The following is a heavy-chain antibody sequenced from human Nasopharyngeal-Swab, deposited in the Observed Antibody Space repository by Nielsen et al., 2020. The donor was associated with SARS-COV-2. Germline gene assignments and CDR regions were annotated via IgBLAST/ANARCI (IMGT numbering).Heavy chain of an antibody. CDR2: IYPGDSDT. Sequence: GESLKISCKGSGYSFTSYWIGWVRQMPGKGLEWMGIIYPGDSDTRYSPSFQGQVTISADKSISTAYLQWSSLKASDTAMYYCARRSGPSGYSYGLLRGFNWFDPWGQGTLVTVSS. CDR3: ARRSGPSGYSYGLLRGFNWFDP. V-gene: IGHV5-51*01. D-gene: IGHD5-18*01. J-gene: IGHJ5*02. CDR1: GYSFTSYW.